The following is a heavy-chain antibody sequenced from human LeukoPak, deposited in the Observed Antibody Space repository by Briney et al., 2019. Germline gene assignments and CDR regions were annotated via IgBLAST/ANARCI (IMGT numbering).Heavy chain of an antibody. CDR3: ARDLRDDQDSSTSLNSFDY. CDR1: GFTFSSYS. J-gene: IGHJ4*02. D-gene: IGHD6-13*01. CDR2: ISSSSSYI. V-gene: IGHV3-21*01. Sequence: GGSLRLSCAASGFTFSSYSMNWVRQAPGKGLEWGSSISSSSSYIYYADSVKGRFTISRDNAKNSLYLQMNSLRAEDTAVYYCARDLRDDQDSSTSLNSFDYWGQGTLVTVSS.